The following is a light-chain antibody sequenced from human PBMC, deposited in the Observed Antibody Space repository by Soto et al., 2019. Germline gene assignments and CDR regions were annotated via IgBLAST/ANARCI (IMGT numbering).Light chain of an antibody. CDR1: QGVSNA. CDR2: AAS. Sequence: AIKMTQSPSSLSASVGDRVTITCRASQGVSNAVGWYQQKPGKAPRLLIYAASTLQSGVPSRFSGSQSATDFTLTISSLQPEDFATYYCLPDFAYPLTFGGGTKVEIK. V-gene: IGKV1-6*01. CDR3: LPDFAYPLT. J-gene: IGKJ4*01.